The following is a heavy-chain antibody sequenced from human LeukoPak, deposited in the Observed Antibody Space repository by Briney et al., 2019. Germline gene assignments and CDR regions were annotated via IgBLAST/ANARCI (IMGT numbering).Heavy chain of an antibody. CDR1: GGSISSSSFY. D-gene: IGHD3-22*01. V-gene: IGHV4-39*01. CDR2: IHYRGST. Sequence: SETLSLTCTVSGGSISSSSFYWGWIRQPPGKGLEWIGSIHYRGSTYYNPSLKSRVTISVDMSENQVSLKLRSVTAADTAVYYCTEFYFDRSGYADYWGQGTLVTVPS. J-gene: IGHJ4*02. CDR3: TEFYFDRSGYADY.